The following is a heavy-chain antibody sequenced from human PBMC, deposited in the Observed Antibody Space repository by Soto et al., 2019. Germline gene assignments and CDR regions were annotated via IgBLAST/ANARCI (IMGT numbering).Heavy chain of an antibody. CDR3: ARDYYDFWRGDYYYMDV. CDR1: GGSISSYY. Sequence: PSETLSLTCTVSGGSISSYYWSWIRQPPGKGLEWIGYIYYSGSTNYNPSLKSRVTISVDTSKNQFSPKLSSVTAADTAVYYCARDYYDFWRGDYYYMDVWGKGTTVTVSS. J-gene: IGHJ6*03. D-gene: IGHD3-3*01. CDR2: IYYSGST. V-gene: IGHV4-59*01.